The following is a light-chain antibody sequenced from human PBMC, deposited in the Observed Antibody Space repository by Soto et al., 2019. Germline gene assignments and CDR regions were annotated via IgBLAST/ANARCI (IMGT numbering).Light chain of an antibody. CDR1: QGISNY. V-gene: IGKV1-27*01. CDR2: VAS. CDR3: QQYNSAPWT. J-gene: IGKJ1*01. Sequence: DIQMTQSPSSLSASVGDRVTITCRASQGISNYLDWYQQQPGKVPKLLIYVASTLQSGVPSRFSGGGAETDLTLTISSLQPEVVATYCCQQYNSAPWTFGQGTKVEIK.